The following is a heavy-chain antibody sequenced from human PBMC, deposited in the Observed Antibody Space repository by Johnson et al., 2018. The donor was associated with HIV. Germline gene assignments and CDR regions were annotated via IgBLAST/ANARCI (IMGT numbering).Heavy chain of an antibody. CDR2: IAYDGSNK. CDR3: VPVAAESYAFDI. V-gene: IGHV3-30*04. CDR1: GFDFDDYA. D-gene: IGHD2-15*01. Sequence: QVQLVESGGGLVQPGRSLRLSCVASGFDFDDYAMHWVRQVPGKGLEWVAVIAYDGSNKYYADSVKGRFTISRDNSKNTLYRQMNSLRAEDTAVYYGVPVAAESYAFDIWGQGTMVTVSS. J-gene: IGHJ3*02.